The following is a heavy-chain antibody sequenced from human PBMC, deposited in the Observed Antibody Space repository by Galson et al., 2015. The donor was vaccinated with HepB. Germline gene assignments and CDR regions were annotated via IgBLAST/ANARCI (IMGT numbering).Heavy chain of an antibody. V-gene: IGHV4-39*01. Sequence: ETLSLTCTVSGGSISSSSHFGGWIRQPPGKGLEWIGTVCSSGTTYYNPSLKSRVTISVDRSKNQFSLKMASVTAADTAVYYCTRLPDVTSFSDFWGQGTLVTVSS. CDR1: GGSISSSSHF. J-gene: IGHJ4*02. CDR2: VCSSGTT. CDR3: TRLPDVTSFSDF.